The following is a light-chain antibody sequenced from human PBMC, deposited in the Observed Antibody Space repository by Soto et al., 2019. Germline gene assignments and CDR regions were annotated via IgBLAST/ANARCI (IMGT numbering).Light chain of an antibody. Sequence: QSALTQPPSASGSPGQSVAISCTGTSSDGGGYNYVSWYQQYPGKVPELMVYEVNKRPSGVPDRFSGSKSGNTASLTVSGLQADDEADYYCTSYAGGNNVFGTGTKVTVL. CDR2: EVN. CDR1: SSDGGGYNY. V-gene: IGLV2-8*01. CDR3: TSYAGGNNV. J-gene: IGLJ1*01.